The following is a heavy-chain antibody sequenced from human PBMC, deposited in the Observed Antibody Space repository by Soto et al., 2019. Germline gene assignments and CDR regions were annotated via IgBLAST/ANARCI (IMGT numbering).Heavy chain of an antibody. CDR2: ISSSGSTT. CDR1: VFPFCNYN. J-gene: IGHJ4*02. V-gene: IGHV3-48*02. D-gene: IGHD3-22*01. CDR3: ARDAFDYDATGYHSDY. Sequence: ESGGGLVQPGVSLRLSCGASVFPFCNYNMNWVRQAPGKGLEWVSYISSSGSTTYYADSVKGRFTISRDNAKDSLFLQMNSLRDEDTAVYYCARDAFDYDATGYHSDYWGQGTLVTVSS.